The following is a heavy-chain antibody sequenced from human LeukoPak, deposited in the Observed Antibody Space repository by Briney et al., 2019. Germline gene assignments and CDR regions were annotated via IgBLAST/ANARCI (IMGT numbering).Heavy chain of an antibody. CDR1: GYSISSGYY. CDR3: ARTHVDTAMEWFDP. Sequence: SETLSLTCTVSGYSISSGYYWGWIRQPPGKGLEWIGSIYHSGSTYYNPSLKSRVTISVDTSKNQFSLKLSSVTAADTAVYYCARTHVDTAMEWFDPRGQGTLVTASS. CDR2: IYHSGST. J-gene: IGHJ5*02. D-gene: IGHD5-18*01. V-gene: IGHV4-38-2*02.